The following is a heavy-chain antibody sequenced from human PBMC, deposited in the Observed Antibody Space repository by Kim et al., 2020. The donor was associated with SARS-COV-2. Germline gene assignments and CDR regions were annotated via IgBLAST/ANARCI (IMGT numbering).Heavy chain of an antibody. CDR3: ARDFPPGNWNEYGGLDYYFDY. CDR2: ISYDGSNK. D-gene: IGHD1-20*01. Sequence: GGSLRLSCAASGFTFSSYAMHWVRQAPGKGLEWVAVISYDGSNKYYADSVKGRFTISRDNSKNTLYLQMNSLRAEDTAVYYCARDFPPGNWNEYGGLDYYFDYWGQGTLVTVSS. V-gene: IGHV3-30-3*01. CDR1: GFTFSSYA. J-gene: IGHJ4*02.